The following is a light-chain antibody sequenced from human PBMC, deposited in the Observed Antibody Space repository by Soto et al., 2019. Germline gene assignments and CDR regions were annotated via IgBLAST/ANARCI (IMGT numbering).Light chain of an antibody. CDR2: GAS. J-gene: IGKJ1*01. Sequence: DIQMTQSPSSLSASVGDRVTITCRPSQGISNYLAWYQQKPGKVPKLQIYGASTLQSGVPSRFSGSGSGTDFTLTISSLQPEDVATYYCQKCDSAPPSTFGQGTKVDIK. CDR1: QGISNY. CDR3: QKCDSAPPST. V-gene: IGKV1-27*01.